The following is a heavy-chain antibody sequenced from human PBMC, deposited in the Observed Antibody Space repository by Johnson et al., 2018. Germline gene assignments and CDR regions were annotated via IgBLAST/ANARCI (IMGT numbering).Heavy chain of an antibody. CDR2: ISFDGSNK. Sequence: VQLVESGGGVVQPGRSLRLSCAASGFTFSNYGMHWVRQAPGKGLEWVAIISFDGSNKDYRYSVKGRFTISRDNSKTTLYRQMNSLRDEETAVYYSARPTGDCSGGTCYSEFDPWGQGTLVTVSS. D-gene: IGHD2-15*01. J-gene: IGHJ5*02. CDR3: ARPTGDCSGGTCYSEFDP. CDR1: GFTFSNYG. V-gene: IGHV3-33*05.